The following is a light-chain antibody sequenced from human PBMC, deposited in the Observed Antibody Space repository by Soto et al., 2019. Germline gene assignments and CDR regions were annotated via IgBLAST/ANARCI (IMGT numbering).Light chain of an antibody. CDR2: ATS. CDR3: QESYTSPAVS. J-gene: IGKJ4*01. CDR1: QNIDNY. Sequence: DIQMTQSPSSLSASLGDRVTITCRASQNIDNYLNWYQQKPGKAPKLLIYATSTLQSGVPSRFSGSGSGTEFTLTISSLQAEDFATYFCQESYTSPAVSLGGGTKVDIK. V-gene: IGKV1-39*01.